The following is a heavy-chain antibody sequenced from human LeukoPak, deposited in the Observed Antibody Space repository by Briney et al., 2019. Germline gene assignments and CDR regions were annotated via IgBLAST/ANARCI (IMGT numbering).Heavy chain of an antibody. J-gene: IGHJ6*02. CDR3: ARIGVVAAYYYYYGMDV. CDR1: GYTSTSYA. CDR2: INAGNGNT. V-gene: IGHV1-3*01. Sequence: ASVKVSCKASGYTSTSYAMHWVRQAPGQRLEWVGWINAGNGNTKYSQKFQGRVTITRDTSASTAYMELSSLRSEDTAVYYCARIGVVAAYYYYYGMDVWGQGTTVTVSS. D-gene: IGHD2-15*01.